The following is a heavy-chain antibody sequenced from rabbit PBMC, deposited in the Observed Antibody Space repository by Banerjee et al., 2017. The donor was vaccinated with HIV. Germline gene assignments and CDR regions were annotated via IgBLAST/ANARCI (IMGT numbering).Heavy chain of an antibody. CDR1: GIDFSSYYR. J-gene: IGHJ4*01. Sequence: QEQLEESGGDLVKPEGSLTLTCTASGIDFSSYYRICWVRQAPGKGLELIACIEAGSSGSTYYASWAKGRFTISKTSSTTVTLQMTSLTGADTATYFCARDGGYLSYNLWGPGTLVTVS. CDR3: ARDGGYLSYNL. V-gene: IGHV1S45*01. CDR2: IEAGSSGST. D-gene: IGHD1-1*01.